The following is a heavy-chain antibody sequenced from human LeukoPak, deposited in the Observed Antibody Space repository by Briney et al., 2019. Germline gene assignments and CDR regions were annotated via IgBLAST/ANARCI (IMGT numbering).Heavy chain of an antibody. CDR2: IIPIFGTA. Sequence: SVNVSCKASGYTFASYDISWVRQAPGQGLEWMGGIIPIFGTANYAQKFQGRVTITADESTSTAYMELSSLRSEDTAVYYCARGEMATKAFDIWGQGTMVTVSS. V-gene: IGHV1-69*13. D-gene: IGHD5-24*01. CDR3: ARGEMATKAFDI. J-gene: IGHJ3*02. CDR1: GYTFASYD.